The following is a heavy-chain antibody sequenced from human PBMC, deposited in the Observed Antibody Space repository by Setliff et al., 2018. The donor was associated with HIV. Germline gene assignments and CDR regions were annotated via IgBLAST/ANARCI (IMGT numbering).Heavy chain of an antibody. Sequence: SETLSLTCTVSGGSISSGGYYWSWIRQHPGKGLEWIGYIYYSGSTYYNPSLKSRVTISEDTSKNQFSLKMRSVTAADTAVYYCARGLYGSGSFFFDAWGQGAQVTVSS. CDR1: GGSISSGGYY. V-gene: IGHV4-31*03. J-gene: IGHJ4*01. CDR2: IYYSGST. CDR3: ARGLYGSGSFFFDA. D-gene: IGHD3-10*01.